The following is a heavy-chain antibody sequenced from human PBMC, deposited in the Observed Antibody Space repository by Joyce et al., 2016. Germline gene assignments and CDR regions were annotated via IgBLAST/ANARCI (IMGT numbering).Heavy chain of an antibody. CDR1: GFNFSRYW. D-gene: IGHD3-3*01. CDR3: AIDDFWSGYDHHY. V-gene: IGHV3-7*01. J-gene: IGHJ4*02. CDR2: IKQDGSEK. Sequence: EVQLVESGGGLVQPGGSLRLSCAASGFNFSRYWMSWVRQAAGKGLEWVANIKQDGSEKYYVDSVKGRFTIARDNAKNSLYLQMNSLRAEDTAVYYCAIDDFWSGYDHHYWGQGTLVTVSS.